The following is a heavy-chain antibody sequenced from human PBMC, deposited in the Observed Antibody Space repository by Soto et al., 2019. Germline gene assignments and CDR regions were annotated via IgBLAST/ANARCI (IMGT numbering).Heavy chain of an antibody. V-gene: IGHV1-69*12. D-gene: IGHD3-3*01. CDR2: IIPIFGTA. Sequence: QVQLVQSGAEVKKPGSSVKVSCKASGGTFSSYAISWVRQAPGQGLEWMGGIIPIFGTANYAQKFQGRVTITADESTSTAYMELSSLRSEDTAVYYCAREPLRITTLPLVTSGMDVWGQGTTVTVSS. J-gene: IGHJ6*02. CDR1: GGTFSSYA. CDR3: AREPLRITTLPLVTSGMDV.